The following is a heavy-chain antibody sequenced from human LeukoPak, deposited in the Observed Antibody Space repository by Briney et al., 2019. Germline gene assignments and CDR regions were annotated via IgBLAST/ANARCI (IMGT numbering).Heavy chain of an antibody. CDR1: GFTFSSYD. J-gene: IGHJ4*02. V-gene: IGHV3-13*01. D-gene: IGHD1-26*01. Sequence: GGSLRLSCAASGFTFSSYDMHWVRQATGKGLEWVSAIGTAGDTYYPGSVKGRFTISRENAKNSLYLQMNSLRAGDTAVYYCARLSGSYHLFDYWGQGTLVTVSS. CDR2: IGTAGDT. CDR3: ARLSGSYHLFDY.